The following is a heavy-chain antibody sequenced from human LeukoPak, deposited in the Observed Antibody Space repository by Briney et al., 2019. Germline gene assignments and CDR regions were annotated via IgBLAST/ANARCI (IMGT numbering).Heavy chain of an antibody. J-gene: IGHJ4*02. Sequence: GGSLRLSCAASGFTFSSYSMNWVRQAPGKGLEWVSSISSSSSYIYYADSVKGRFTISRDNAKNSLYLQMNSLRAEDTAVYYCAGTWSGYSPFDYWGQGTQVTVSS. D-gene: IGHD3-3*01. CDR2: ISSSSSYI. CDR3: AGTWSGYSPFDY. CDR1: GFTFSSYS. V-gene: IGHV3-21*01.